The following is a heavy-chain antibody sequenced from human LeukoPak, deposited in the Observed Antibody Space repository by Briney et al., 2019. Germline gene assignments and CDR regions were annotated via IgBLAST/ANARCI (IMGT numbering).Heavy chain of an antibody. V-gene: IGHV3-30*18. Sequence: GGSLRLSCAASRFTFSSYGMHWVRQAPGKGLEWVAVISYDGSNKYYADSVKGRFTISRDNSKNTLYLQMNSLRAEDTAVYYCAKEGPMGVVPAATFFDYWGQGTLVTVSS. J-gene: IGHJ4*02. CDR1: RFTFSSYG. D-gene: IGHD2-2*01. CDR2: ISYDGSNK. CDR3: AKEGPMGVVPAATFFDY.